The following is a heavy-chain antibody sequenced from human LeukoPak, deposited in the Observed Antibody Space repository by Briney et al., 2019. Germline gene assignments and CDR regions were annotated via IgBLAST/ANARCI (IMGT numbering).Heavy chain of an antibody. CDR1: GGTFNNYT. CDR2: IIPIFGTA. Sequence: SVKVSCEASGGTFNNYTISWVRQAPGQGLEWMGGIIPIFGTANYAQKFQGRVTITADESTSTAYMELSSLRSEDTAVYYCARKVRGGNGFDPWGQGTPVTVSS. CDR3: ARKVRGGNGFDP. V-gene: IGHV1-69*13. D-gene: IGHD3-10*01. J-gene: IGHJ5*02.